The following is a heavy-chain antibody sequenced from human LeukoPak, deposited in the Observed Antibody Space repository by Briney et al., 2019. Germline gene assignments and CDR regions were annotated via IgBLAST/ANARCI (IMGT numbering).Heavy chain of an antibody. CDR3: AKQYSSPPPNWSDP. V-gene: IGHV3-23*01. CDR2: ISGSGGST. D-gene: IGHD6-13*01. CDR1: GFTFSSYA. Sequence: TGGSLRLSCAASGFTFSSYAMSWVRQAPGKGLEWVSAISGSGGSTYYADSVKGRFTISRDNSKDTLYLQMNSLRAEDTTLYYCAKQYSSPPPNWSDPGRQGTLGNV. J-gene: IGHJ5*02.